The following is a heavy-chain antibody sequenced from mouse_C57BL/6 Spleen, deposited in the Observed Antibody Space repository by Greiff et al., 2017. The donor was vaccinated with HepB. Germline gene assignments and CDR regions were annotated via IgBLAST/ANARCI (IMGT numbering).Heavy chain of an antibody. V-gene: IGHV1-80*01. CDR1: GYAFSSYW. CDR2: IYPGDGDT. D-gene: IGHD1-1*01. CDR3: ARSRDYGSSWSCAY. Sequence: VQLQQSGAELVKPGASVKISCKASGYAFSSYWMNWVKQRPGKGLEWIGQIYPGDGDTNYNGKFKGKATLTADKSSSTAYMQLSSLTSEDSAVYFCARSRDYGSSWSCAYWGQGTLVTVSA. J-gene: IGHJ3*01.